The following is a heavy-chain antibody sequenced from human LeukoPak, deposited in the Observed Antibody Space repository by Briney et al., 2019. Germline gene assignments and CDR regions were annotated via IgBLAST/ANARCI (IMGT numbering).Heavy chain of an antibody. CDR2: ISYDGSNK. J-gene: IGHJ4*02. Sequence: PGRSLRLSCAASGFTFSSYGMHWVRQAPGKGLEWVAVISYDGSNKYYADSVKGRFTISRDNSKNTLYLQMNSLRAEDTAVYYCAKDGAAVKPYYSDYRGQGTLVTVSS. CDR3: AKDGAAVKPYYSDY. V-gene: IGHV3-30*18. CDR1: GFTFSSYG. D-gene: IGHD6-13*01.